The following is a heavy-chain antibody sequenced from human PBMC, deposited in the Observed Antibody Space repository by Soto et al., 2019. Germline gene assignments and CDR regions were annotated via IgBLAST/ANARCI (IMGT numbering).Heavy chain of an antibody. Sequence: QVQLVQSGAEVKKPGASVTVSCKASGYTFTNYGFSWVRQAPGQGLEWMGWISGYNGNTKYAEKFQNRVTMTTDTCTDTAHMELRSLRSDDTAVYYWAREGQAPYYYYGMDVWGQGTAVTVSS. CDR3: AREGQAPYYYYGMDV. CDR2: ISGYNGNT. J-gene: IGHJ6*02. V-gene: IGHV1-18*01. CDR1: GYTFTNYG.